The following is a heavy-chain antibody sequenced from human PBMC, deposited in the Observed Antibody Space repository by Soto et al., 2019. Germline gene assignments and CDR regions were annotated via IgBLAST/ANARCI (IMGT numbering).Heavy chain of an antibody. D-gene: IGHD2-15*01. J-gene: IGHJ4*02. CDR2: IYYTGST. V-gene: IGHV4-59*01. Sequence: TSETLSLTCTVSGNSISSYYWSWIRQPPGKGLEWIGYIYYTGSTNYNPSLKSRVTISGDTSKNHFSLKLSSVTAADTAVYYCGRAYGGNCFDYWGQGTLVTVSS. CDR1: GNSISSYY. CDR3: GRAYGGNCFDY.